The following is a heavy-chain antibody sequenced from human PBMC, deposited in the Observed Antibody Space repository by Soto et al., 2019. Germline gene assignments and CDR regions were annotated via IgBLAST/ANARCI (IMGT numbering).Heavy chain of an antibody. V-gene: IGHV3-33*01. D-gene: IGHD1-26*01. Sequence: QVQLVESGGGVVQPGRSLRLSCAASGLPFSASGRHWVRQAPGKGLEWVAMIWSDGSKEYYADSVKGRFTITRDNSKNMVFLQMDSLRAEDTAVYYCARDKGTTCLDTWGQGNMVTVSS. J-gene: IGHJ5*02. CDR1: GLPFSASG. CDR3: ARDKGTTCLDT. CDR2: IWSDGSKE.